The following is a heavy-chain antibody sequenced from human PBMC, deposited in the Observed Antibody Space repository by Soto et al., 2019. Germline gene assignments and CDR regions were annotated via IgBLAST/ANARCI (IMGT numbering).Heavy chain of an antibody. CDR3: AREDFYRFDY. CDR1: GFTFTSYW. V-gene: IGHV3-7*01. J-gene: IGHJ4*02. Sequence: EVQLVESGGGLVQPGGSLRVSCAASGFTFTSYWMSWVRQAPGKGLEWVANIKEDGSAKYYLDSVKGRLTISRDNAKYSLYLQMNSLRAEDTAVYYCAREDFYRFDYWGQGNLVTGSS. CDR2: IKEDGSAK.